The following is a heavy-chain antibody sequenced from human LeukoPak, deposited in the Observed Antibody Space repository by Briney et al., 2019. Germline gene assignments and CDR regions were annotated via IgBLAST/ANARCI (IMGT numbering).Heavy chain of an antibody. CDR3: ARGNSCSGGSCSYYFDY. Sequence: GGSLRLSCTASEFTFSSYSMNWVRQAPGKGLEWVSSISSSSSYMYYADSVKGRFTISRDNAKNSPYLQMNSLRAEDTAVYYCARGNSCSGGSCSYYFDYWGQGTLVTVSS. J-gene: IGHJ4*02. CDR1: EFTFSSYS. CDR2: ISSSSSYM. V-gene: IGHV3-21*01. D-gene: IGHD2-15*01.